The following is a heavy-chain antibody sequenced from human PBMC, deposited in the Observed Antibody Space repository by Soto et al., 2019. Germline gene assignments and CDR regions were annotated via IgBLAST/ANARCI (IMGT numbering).Heavy chain of an antibody. CDR3: AKLGGSQNDCNRFDS. J-gene: IGHJ4*02. V-gene: IGHV3-30*18. Sequence: GGSLRLSCAASGFTFTAFGMHWVRQAPGKGLEWVAGLSYNGNKKYYGDSVKGRFTVSRDNSKKILYLEMNSLRKEDSAVYFCAKLGGSQNDCNRFDSWGQGTLVTVSS. D-gene: IGHD1-1*01. CDR1: GFTFTAFG. CDR2: LSYNGNKK.